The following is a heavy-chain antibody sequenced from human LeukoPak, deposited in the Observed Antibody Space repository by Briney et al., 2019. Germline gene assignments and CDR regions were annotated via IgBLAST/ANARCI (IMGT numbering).Heavy chain of an antibody. V-gene: IGHV3-9*03. Sequence: PAGGSLRLSCAASGFTFDDYAMYWVRQAPGKGLEWVSGISWNSGSIGYADSVKGRFTISRDNAKNSLYLQMNSLRAEDMALYYCAKDFLSDYYDSSGHFDYWGQGTLVTVSS. CDR2: ISWNSGSI. D-gene: IGHD3-22*01. CDR1: GFTFDDYA. J-gene: IGHJ4*02. CDR3: AKDFLSDYYDSSGHFDY.